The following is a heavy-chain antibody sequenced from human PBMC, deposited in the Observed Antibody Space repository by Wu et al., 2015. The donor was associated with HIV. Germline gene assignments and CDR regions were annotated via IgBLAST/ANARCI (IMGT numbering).Heavy chain of an antibody. CDR3: ARDPFPIPDDLHYNYHGLDV. CDR1: GYTFTSYG. V-gene: IGHV1-18*01. CDR2: ITAYNGLT. D-gene: IGHD2-2*02. J-gene: IGHJ6*02. Sequence: QVQLVQSGAEVKKPGASVKVSCKASGYTFTSYGISWVRQAPGQGLEYMGWITAYNGLTDYAQRFEGRITMTTSTNVAYLELRGLRSDDTAVYYCARDPFPIPDDLHYNYHGLDVVGPGDHGHRLL.